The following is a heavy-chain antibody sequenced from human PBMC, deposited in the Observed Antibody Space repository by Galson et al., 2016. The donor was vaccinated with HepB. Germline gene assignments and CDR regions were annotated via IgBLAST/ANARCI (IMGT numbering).Heavy chain of an antibody. J-gene: IGHJ4*02. D-gene: IGHD6-13*01. Sequence: SETLSLTCTVSGDSISSSNYYWGWIRQPPGKGLEWIGNIYHSGNTHYNPSLKSRVTISVDTSKTQFSLMLSSVSAADTAFYFCARPRRRAADGPFAGFDYWGQGTLVTVSS. CDR1: GDSISSSNYY. CDR3: ARPRRRAADGPFAGFDY. V-gene: IGHV4-39*01. CDR2: IYHSGNT.